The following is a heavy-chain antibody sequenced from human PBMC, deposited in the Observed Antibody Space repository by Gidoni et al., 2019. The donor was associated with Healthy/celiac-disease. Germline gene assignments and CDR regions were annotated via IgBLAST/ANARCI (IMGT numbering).Heavy chain of an antibody. CDR2: ISSSSSYI. CDR1: GFTFSSYS. CDR3: ARDPTIYGDYAPLDY. J-gene: IGHJ4*02. D-gene: IGHD4-17*01. Sequence: EVQLVESGGGLVKPGGSLRLSCSASGFTFSSYSMNWVRQAPGKGLEWVSSISSSSSYIYYADSVKGRFTISRDNAKNSLYLQMNSLRAEDTAVYYCARDPTIYGDYAPLDYWGQGTLVTVSS. V-gene: IGHV3-21*01.